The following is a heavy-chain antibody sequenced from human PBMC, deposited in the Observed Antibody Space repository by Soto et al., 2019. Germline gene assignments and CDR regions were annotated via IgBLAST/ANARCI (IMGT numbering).Heavy chain of an antibody. CDR3: ARDWWELLLPFDY. D-gene: IGHD1-26*01. CDR2: ISYDGSNK. CDR1: GFTFSSYA. V-gene: IGHV3-30-3*01. Sequence: QVQLVESGGGVVQPGRSLRLSCAASGFTFSSYAKHWVRQAPGKGLEWVAVISYDGSNKYYADSVKGRFTISRDNSKNTLYLQMNSLRAEDTAVYYCARDWWELLLPFDYWGQGTLVTVSS. J-gene: IGHJ4*02.